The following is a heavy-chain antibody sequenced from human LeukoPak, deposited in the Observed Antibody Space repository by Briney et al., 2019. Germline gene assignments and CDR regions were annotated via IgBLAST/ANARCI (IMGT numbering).Heavy chain of an antibody. CDR1: GFPFSSYA. J-gene: IGHJ6*02. Sequence: GGSLRLSCEASGFPFSSYAMTWVRQAPGKGLEWVSSISSSSSSIYYADSVKGRLTISRDNAKNSLYLQMNSLRAEDTAVYYCARDGYNSPYYYGMDVWGQGTTVTVSS. D-gene: IGHD5-24*01. CDR2: ISSSSSSI. CDR3: ARDGYNSPYYYGMDV. V-gene: IGHV3-21*01.